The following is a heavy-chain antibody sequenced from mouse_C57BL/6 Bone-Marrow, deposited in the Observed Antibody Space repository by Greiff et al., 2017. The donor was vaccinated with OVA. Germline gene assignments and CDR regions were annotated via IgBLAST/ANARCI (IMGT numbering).Heavy chain of an antibody. D-gene: IGHD2-4*01. CDR1: GYTFTSYW. CDR3: ARAGRYDYDGGGYYYAMDY. CDR2: IDPSDSYT. J-gene: IGHJ4*01. Sequence: QVQLQQPGAELVMPGASVKLSCKASGYTFTSYWMHWVKQRPGQGLEWIGEIDPSDSYTNYNQKFKGKSTLTVDKSSSTAYMQLSRLTSEDSAVYYCARAGRYDYDGGGYYYAMDYWGQGTSVTVSS. V-gene: IGHV1-69*01.